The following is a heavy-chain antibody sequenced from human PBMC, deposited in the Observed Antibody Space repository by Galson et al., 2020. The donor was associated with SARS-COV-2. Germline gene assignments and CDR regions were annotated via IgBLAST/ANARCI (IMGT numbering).Heavy chain of an antibody. J-gene: IGHJ5*02. V-gene: IGHV3-11*01. D-gene: IGHD3-16*01. CDR1: GFTFTDAH. CDR3: ARESWGCLDP. Sequence: GGSLRLSCAASGFTFTDAHKTWIRQAQGKGQEWVSYIRLSGTTIFYADSVRGRFTISRDNAKNTLYLQMSSLRAEDRAVYYCARESWGCLDPWGRGSVVSVAS. CDR2: IRLSGTTI.